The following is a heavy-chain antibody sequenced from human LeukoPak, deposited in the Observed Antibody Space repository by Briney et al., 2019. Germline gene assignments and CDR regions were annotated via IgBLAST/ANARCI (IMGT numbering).Heavy chain of an antibody. Sequence: AASVTVFCRASGGTFSSYDISWVRQAPGEGVEGMGGIIPIFGTTNYSQKFPGRRIITTHETTSTAYFVLINLISEDTAVYYCARGRVAVPYYYYYMDVWGKGTTVTVSS. V-gene: IGHV1-69*05. CDR1: GGTFSSYD. J-gene: IGHJ6*03. D-gene: IGHD6-19*01. CDR2: IIPIFGTT. CDR3: ARGRVAVPYYYYYMDV.